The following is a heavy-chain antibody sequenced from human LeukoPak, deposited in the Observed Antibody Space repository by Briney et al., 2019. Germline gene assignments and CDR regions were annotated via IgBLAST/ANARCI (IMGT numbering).Heavy chain of an antibody. J-gene: IGHJ4*02. Sequence: GGSLRLSCAASGFTFSSYGMHWVRQAPGKGLEWVAVIWYDGGNKYYADSVKGRFTISRDNSKNTLYLQMNSLRAEDTAVYYCAKDYYDSSGSPDYWGQGTLVTVSS. CDR1: GFTFSSYG. D-gene: IGHD3-22*01. CDR3: AKDYYDSSGSPDY. CDR2: IWYDGGNK. V-gene: IGHV3-33*06.